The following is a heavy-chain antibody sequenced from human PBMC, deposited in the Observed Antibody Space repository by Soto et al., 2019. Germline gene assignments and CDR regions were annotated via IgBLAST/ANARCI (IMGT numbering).Heavy chain of an antibody. CDR1: GFTFSSYW. CDR3: ARDPFQNYYYDYMDV. Sequence: EVQLVESGGGLVQPGGSLRLSCAASGFTFSSYWMSWVRQAPGKGLEWVANIKQDGSEKYYVDSVKGRFTISRDNAKNSLYLQMNSLRAEDTAVYYCARDPFQNYYYDYMDVWGKGTTVTVSS. CDR2: IKQDGSEK. J-gene: IGHJ6*03. V-gene: IGHV3-7*01.